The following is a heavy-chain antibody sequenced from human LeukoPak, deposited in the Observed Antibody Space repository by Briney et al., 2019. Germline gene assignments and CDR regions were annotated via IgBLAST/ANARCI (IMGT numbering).Heavy chain of an antibody. CDR2: IWYDGSNK. V-gene: IGHV3-33*01. J-gene: IGHJ4*02. D-gene: IGHD3-22*01. Sequence: PGGSLRLSCAASGFTFSSYGMHWVRQAPGKGLEWVAVIWYDGSNKYYADSVKGRFTISRGNSKNTLYLQMNSLRAEDTAVYYCARDSLPYYDSSGYRLTPFDYWGQGTLVTVSS. CDR3: ARDSLPYYDSSGYRLTPFDY. CDR1: GFTFSSYG.